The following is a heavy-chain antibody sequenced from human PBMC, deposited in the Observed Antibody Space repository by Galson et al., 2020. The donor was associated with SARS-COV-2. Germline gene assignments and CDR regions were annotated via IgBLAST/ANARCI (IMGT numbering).Heavy chain of an antibody. Sequence: ASVKVSCKVSGYTLTALSMHWVRQAPGKGLEWMGGFHPEDGEIVYAQSFQGRLILTEDTSTDTAYMELSSLRPEDTAVYYCAILGFGYAFEMWGQGTVVTVPS. CDR1: GYTLTALS. D-gene: IGHD3-10*01. CDR2: FHPEDGEI. J-gene: IGHJ3*02. V-gene: IGHV1-24*01. CDR3: AILGFGYAFEM.